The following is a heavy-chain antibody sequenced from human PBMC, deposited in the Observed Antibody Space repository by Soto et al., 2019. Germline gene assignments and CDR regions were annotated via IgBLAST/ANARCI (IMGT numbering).Heavy chain of an antibody. Sequence: GGSLRLSGAASGFTFSSYSINWVRQAPWKGLEWVSYISSSSSTIYYADSVKGRFTISRDNAKKSLYLQMNSLRDEDTAVYYCARRTGGVYYYYGMDVCGQGTTVTFYS. CDR3: ARRTGGVYYYYGMDV. J-gene: IGHJ6*02. CDR1: GFTFSSYS. V-gene: IGHV3-48*02. CDR2: ISSSSSTI.